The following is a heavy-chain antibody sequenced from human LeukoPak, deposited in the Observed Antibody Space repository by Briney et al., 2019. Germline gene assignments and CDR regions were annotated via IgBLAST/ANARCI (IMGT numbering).Heavy chain of an antibody. V-gene: IGHV4-61*01. CDR2: IYYSGST. J-gene: IGHJ3*02. CDR3: AREGRYYYDSSGYDAFDI. D-gene: IGHD3-22*01. Sequence: PSQTLSLTCTVSGGSISSGSYYWSWIRQPPGKGLEWIGYIYYSGSTNYNPSLKSRVTISVDTSKNQFSLKLSSVTAADTAVYYCAREGRYYYDSSGYDAFDIWGQGTMVTVSS. CDR1: GGSISSGSYY.